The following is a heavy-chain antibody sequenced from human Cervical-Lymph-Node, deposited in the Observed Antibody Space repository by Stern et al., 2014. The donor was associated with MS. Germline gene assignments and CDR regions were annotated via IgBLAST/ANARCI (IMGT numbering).Heavy chain of an antibody. J-gene: IGHJ4*02. Sequence: VQLEESGAAVKKPGSSVKVSCQTSGDTFTRHAINWVRQAPGQVLEWMGGIIPILGTTNHAQKFRDRVTITADASTNTVYMELNSLRSEDTAVYFCARAGGSTVGYYVDYWGQGTLVTVSS. CDR1: GDTFTRHA. V-gene: IGHV1-69*01. CDR3: ARAGGSTVGYYVDY. CDR2: IIPILGTT. D-gene: IGHD1-26*01.